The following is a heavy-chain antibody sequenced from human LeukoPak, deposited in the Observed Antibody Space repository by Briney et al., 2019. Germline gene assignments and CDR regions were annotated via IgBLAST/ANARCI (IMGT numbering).Heavy chain of an antibody. Sequence: ASVNVSCKASGYTFTGYYMHWVRQAPGQGLEWMGWINPNSGGTNYSQKLQGRVTMTTDTSTSTAYMELRSLRSDDTAVYYCARDLDDYDILTGYYVRFDYWGQGTLVTVSS. CDR3: ARDLDDYDILTGYYVRFDY. CDR1: GYTFTGYY. D-gene: IGHD3-9*01. V-gene: IGHV1-2*02. CDR2: INPNSGGT. J-gene: IGHJ4*02.